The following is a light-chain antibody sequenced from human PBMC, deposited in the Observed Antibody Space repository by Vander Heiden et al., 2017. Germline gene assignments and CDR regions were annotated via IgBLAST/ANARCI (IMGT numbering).Light chain of an antibody. J-gene: IGLJ3*02. V-gene: IGLV1-44*01. Sequence: QSVLPQPPSASGTPGQRVSISCAGRNSNLGINAVNWYQHVPGTAPKLLIHADDERPSGVPDRLFAAKSGTSASLAISGLQSEDEADYYCAAWDDDLDGPVFGGGTKLTVL. CDR2: ADD. CDR1: NSNLGINA. CDR3: AAWDDDLDGPV.